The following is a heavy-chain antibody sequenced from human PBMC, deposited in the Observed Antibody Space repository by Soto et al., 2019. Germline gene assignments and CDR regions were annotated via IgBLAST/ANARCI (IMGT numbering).Heavy chain of an antibody. J-gene: IGHJ4*02. CDR2: ISAHNGNT. V-gene: IGHV1-18*01. Sequence: QVHLVQSGAEVKKPGASVKVSCKASGYTFTRYGITWVRQAPGQGLEWMGWISAHNGNTDYAQKLQGRVIVTRDTSTSTAYMELRSLRSYDSAVYYFARGRYGDYWGQGARVTVSS. CDR1: GYTFTRYG. D-gene: IGHD1-1*01. CDR3: ARGRYGDY.